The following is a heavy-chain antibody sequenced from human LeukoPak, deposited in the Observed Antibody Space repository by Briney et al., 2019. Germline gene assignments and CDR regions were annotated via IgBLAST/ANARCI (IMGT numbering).Heavy chain of an antibody. J-gene: IGHJ4*02. CDR2: IYTSGST. Sequence: SETLSLTCTVSGGSISSSSYYWSWIRQPAGKGLEWIGRIYTSGSTNYNPSLKSRVTMSVDTSKNQFSLKLSSVTAADTAVYYCARVAWGIAAAGYYFDYWGQGTLVTVSS. CDR3: ARVAWGIAAAGYYFDY. D-gene: IGHD6-13*01. V-gene: IGHV4-61*02. CDR1: GGSISSSSYY.